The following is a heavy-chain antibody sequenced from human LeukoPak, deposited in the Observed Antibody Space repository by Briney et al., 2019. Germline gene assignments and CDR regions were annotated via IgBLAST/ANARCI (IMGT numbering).Heavy chain of an antibody. D-gene: IGHD2-15*01. V-gene: IGHV4-39*01. CDR1: GGSVSSTTYY. Sequence: SETLSLTCTVSGGSVSSTTYYWSWIRQPPGKGLEWIASIYYSGRTYYNPSLKSRVTISVDTSRDQFSLKVSSVTAADTAVYYCARVTAVVAANPYFDFWGQGILVTVTS. CDR2: IYYSGRT. J-gene: IGHJ4*02. CDR3: ARVTAVVAANPYFDF.